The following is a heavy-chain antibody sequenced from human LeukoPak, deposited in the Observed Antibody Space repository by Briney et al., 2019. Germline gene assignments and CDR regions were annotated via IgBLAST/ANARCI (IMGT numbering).Heavy chain of an antibody. Sequence: PGGSLRLSCAASGFTFTTYAMNWVRQAPGKGLEWVSLISSSGDNTHYADSVKGRFTISRDNSKNTVSLQMNSLRGKDTAVYYCAKDVRVGGGGMDVWGQGTPVTVSS. J-gene: IGHJ6*02. D-gene: IGHD1-26*01. V-gene: IGHV3-23*01. CDR2: ISSSGDNT. CDR1: GFTFTTYA. CDR3: AKDVRVGGGGMDV.